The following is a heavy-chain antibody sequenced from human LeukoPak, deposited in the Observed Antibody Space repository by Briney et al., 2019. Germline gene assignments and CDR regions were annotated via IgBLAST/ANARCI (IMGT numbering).Heavy chain of an antibody. Sequence: GGSLRLSCAASGFTFSSYGMHWVRQAPGKGLEWVAFIRYDGSNKYYADSVKGRFTISRDNSKNTLYLQMNSLRAEDTAVYYCARDSLYKTYYYDSSGYTFGYWGQGTLVTVSS. D-gene: IGHD3-22*01. CDR1: GFTFSSYG. CDR3: ARDSLYKTYYYDSSGYTFGY. J-gene: IGHJ4*02. V-gene: IGHV3-30*02. CDR2: IRYDGSNK.